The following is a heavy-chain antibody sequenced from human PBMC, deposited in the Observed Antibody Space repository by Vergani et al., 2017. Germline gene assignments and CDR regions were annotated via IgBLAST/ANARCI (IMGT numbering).Heavy chain of an antibody. Sequence: QVQLVQSGAEVKKPGASVKVSCKASGYTFTDYFMHWVRQAPGQGLEWMGWINPNCGGTNYAQKFQGRVTMTRDTSISTAYMELSNLRSDDTAVYYCARVGTSSNRYYFGYWGQGTLVTVSS. J-gene: IGHJ4*02. CDR3: ARVGTSSNRYYFGY. CDR2: INPNCGGT. D-gene: IGHD2-2*01. V-gene: IGHV1-2*02. CDR1: GYTFTDYF.